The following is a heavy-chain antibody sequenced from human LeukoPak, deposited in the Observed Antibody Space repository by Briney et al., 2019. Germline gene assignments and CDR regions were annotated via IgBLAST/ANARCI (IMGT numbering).Heavy chain of an antibody. CDR2: ISSSSSTI. V-gene: IGHV3-48*04. J-gene: IGHJ4*02. CDR1: GFTFSSYS. CDR3: ARDREGGFQPFFDY. Sequence: GGSLRLSCAASGFTFSSYSMNWVRQAPGKGLEWVSYISSSSSTIFYADSVKGRFTISRDNAKNSLYLQMNSLRAEDTAVYYCARDREGGFQPFFDYWGQGTLVTVSS. D-gene: IGHD1-26*01.